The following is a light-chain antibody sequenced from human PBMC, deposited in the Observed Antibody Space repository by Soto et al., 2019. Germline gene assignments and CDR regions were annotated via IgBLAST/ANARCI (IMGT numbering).Light chain of an antibody. CDR3: SSYAGSNIVV. CDR2: EVS. CDR1: SSDVGGYNF. V-gene: IGLV2-8*01. Sequence: QSALTQPPSASGSPGQSVTISCTGTSSDVGGYNFVSWYQQHPGKAPKLMIYEVSERPSGVPDRFSGSKSGNTASLTVSGLQDEDEDDYCCSSYAGSNIVVFGGGTQLTVL. J-gene: IGLJ2*01.